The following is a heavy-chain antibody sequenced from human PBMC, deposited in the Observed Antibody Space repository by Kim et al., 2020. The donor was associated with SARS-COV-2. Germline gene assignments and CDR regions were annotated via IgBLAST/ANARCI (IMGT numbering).Heavy chain of an antibody. CDR3: ARPYSSSSSYFG. D-gene: IGHD6-6*01. Sequence: GGSLRLSCAASGFTFSSYSMNWVRQAPGKGLEWVSSISSSSYIYYADSVKGRFTISRDNAKNSLYLQMNSLRAEDTAVYYCARPYSSSSSYFGWGQGTLVTVSS. CDR1: GFTFSSYS. J-gene: IGHJ4*02. CDR2: ISSSSYI. V-gene: IGHV3-21*01.